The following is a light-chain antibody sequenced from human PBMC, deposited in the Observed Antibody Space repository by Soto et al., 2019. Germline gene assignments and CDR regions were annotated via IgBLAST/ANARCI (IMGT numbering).Light chain of an antibody. CDR3: QQSYFTPRT. CDR1: QSINSY. J-gene: IGKJ1*01. CDR2: AAS. V-gene: IGKV1-39*01. Sequence: DLQMTQSPSSLSASVGDRVTITCRASQSINSYLNWYQQKPGKAPKLLIYAASSLQSGVPSRFSGSGSRADFTPTITSLQPEEFATYYCQQSYFTPRTFGQGTKVEIK.